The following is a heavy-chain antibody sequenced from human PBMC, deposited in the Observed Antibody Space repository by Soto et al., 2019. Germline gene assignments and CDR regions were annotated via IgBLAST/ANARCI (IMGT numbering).Heavy chain of an antibody. Sequence: GGSLRLSCAASGFTFSSYGMHWVRQAPGKGLEWEAVIWYDGSNKYYADSVKGRFTISRDNSKNTLYLQMNSLRAEDTAVYYCARDIEGCSSTSCYRDYGSSSGPTFFWFDPWGQGTLVTVSS. CDR2: IWYDGSNK. CDR3: ARDIEGCSSTSCYRDYGSSSGPTFFWFDP. V-gene: IGHV3-33*01. D-gene: IGHD2-2*02. CDR1: GFTFSSYG. J-gene: IGHJ5*02.